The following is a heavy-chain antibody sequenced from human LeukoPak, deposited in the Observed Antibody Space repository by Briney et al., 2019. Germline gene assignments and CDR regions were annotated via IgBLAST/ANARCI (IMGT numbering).Heavy chain of an antibody. D-gene: IGHD3-9*01. CDR3: ARFFWKTFNTVYYSDF. J-gene: IGHJ4*02. Sequence: PGGSPRLSCVASEFVFSSHAMIWVRQAPGKGLEWISSITSSSSNIFYADSVRGRFTISRDNANNALHLQMNSLRAEDTAVYYCARFFWKTFNTVYYSDFWGQGPLVTVSS. V-gene: IGHV3-21*01. CDR2: ITSSSSNI. CDR1: EFVFSSHA.